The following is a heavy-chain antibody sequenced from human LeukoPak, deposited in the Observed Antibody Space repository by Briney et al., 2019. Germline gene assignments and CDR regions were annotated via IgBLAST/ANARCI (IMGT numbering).Heavy chain of an antibody. Sequence: ASVKVSCKASGYTFTGYYMHWVRQAPGQGLEWMGWINPNSGGTNYAQKFQGRVTMTSDTSISTAYMELSRLRSDDTAVYYCARDYDILTGLYYYYYYGMDVWGQGTTVTVSS. CDR2: INPNSGGT. D-gene: IGHD3-9*01. V-gene: IGHV1-2*02. CDR3: ARDYDILTGLYYYYYYGMDV. CDR1: GYTFTGYY. J-gene: IGHJ6*02.